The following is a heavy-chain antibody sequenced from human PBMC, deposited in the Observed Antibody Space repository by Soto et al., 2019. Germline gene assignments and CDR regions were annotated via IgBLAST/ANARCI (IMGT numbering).Heavy chain of an antibody. CDR1: GFIFSDFS. Sequence: EVQLVESGGGLVKPGGSLRLSCAVSGFIFSDFSMNWVRQAPGKGLEWVASIGSSGGNSFYADSVKGRFIISRDNAKTSLDRQINSLRAEDTAVYYCAREKRHNSLGGRFGMDVWGQGTTVTV. J-gene: IGHJ6*02. CDR3: AREKRHNSLGGRFGMDV. CDR2: IGSSGGNS. V-gene: IGHV3-21*01. D-gene: IGHD1-1*01.